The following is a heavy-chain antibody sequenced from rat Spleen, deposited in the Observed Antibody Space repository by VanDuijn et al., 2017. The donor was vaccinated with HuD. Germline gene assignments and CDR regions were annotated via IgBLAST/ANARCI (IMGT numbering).Heavy chain of an antibody. CDR1: GFTLNDYW. CDR2: ITNIAGGT. CDR3: TRPTTGIPFNY. J-gene: IGHJ2*01. V-gene: IGHV5-31*01. Sequence: EVQLVESGGGLVQPGRSLRLSCVASGFTLNDYWMTWIRQAPGKGLEWIASITNIAGGTYYADSVKGRFTISRDDTKNTLSLQMNSLRSEDTATYYCTRPTTGIPFNYWGQGVMVTVSS. D-gene: IGHD1-9*01.